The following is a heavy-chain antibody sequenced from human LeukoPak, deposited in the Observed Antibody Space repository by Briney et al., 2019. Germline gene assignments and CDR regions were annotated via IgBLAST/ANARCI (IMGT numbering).Heavy chain of an antibody. D-gene: IGHD2-2*02. CDR1: GYTFTSYG. CDR3: ARDGGEDIVVVPAAIGIDY. Sequence: ASVKVSCKASGYTFTSYGISWVRQAPGQGLEWMGWISAYNGNTNYAQKLQGRVTMTTDTSTSTAYMELRSLRSDDTAVYYCARDGGEDIVVVPAAIGIDYWGQGTLVTVSS. V-gene: IGHV1-18*01. J-gene: IGHJ4*02. CDR2: ISAYNGNT.